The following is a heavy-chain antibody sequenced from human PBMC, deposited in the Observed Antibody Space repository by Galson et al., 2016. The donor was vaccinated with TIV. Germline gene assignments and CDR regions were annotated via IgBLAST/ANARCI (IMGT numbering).Heavy chain of an antibody. D-gene: IGHD3-22*01. V-gene: IGHV3-23*01. CDR3: AKMDSSGFDYVRRFDF. CDR1: GFTFDDYA. Sequence: SLRLSCAASGFTFDDYAMTWVRQAPGKGLEWVSRISAGGGRTDYADSVKGRFTISRDNPKNTLYLQMSSLRADDTAVYFCAKMDSSGFDYVRRFDFWGQGTLATVSS. CDR2: ISAGGGRT. J-gene: IGHJ4*02.